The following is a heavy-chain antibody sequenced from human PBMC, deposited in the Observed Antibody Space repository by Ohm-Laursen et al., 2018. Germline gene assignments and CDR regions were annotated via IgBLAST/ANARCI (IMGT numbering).Heavy chain of an antibody. Sequence: SLRLSCAASGFTFKSYGMHWVRQPPSKGLEWLAIISYDGSNTNYADSVKGRFTISRDNSENTLYLQMNSLKTEDTAVYYCTTTMIVVVSKGSSWGQGTLVTVSS. CDR3: TTTMIVVVSKGSS. J-gene: IGHJ5*02. D-gene: IGHD3-22*01. V-gene: IGHV3-30*03. CDR1: GFTFKSYG. CDR2: ISYDGSNT.